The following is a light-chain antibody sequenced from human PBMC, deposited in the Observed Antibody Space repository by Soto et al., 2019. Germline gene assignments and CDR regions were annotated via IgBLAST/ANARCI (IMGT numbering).Light chain of an antibody. Sequence: DIQMTQSPSSLSASVGDRVTITCRASQSIATYLNWYQHKPGKAPHLLIHATSILQSGVPSRFSGSGSGTDFTLTISGLQPEDFATYYCQQSSSSPTWTFGQGTKVDIK. V-gene: IGKV1-39*01. CDR2: ATS. CDR3: QQSSSSPTWT. J-gene: IGKJ1*01. CDR1: QSIATY.